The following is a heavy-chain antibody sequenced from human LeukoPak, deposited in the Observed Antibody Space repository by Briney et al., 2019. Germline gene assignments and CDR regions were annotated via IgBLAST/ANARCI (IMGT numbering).Heavy chain of an antibody. Sequence: SETLSLTCTVSSGSISNYYWSWIRQPPGKGLEWIGYIYYSGSTTNYNPSLKSRVTISVDTSKNQFSLKLSSVTAADTAVYYCVKVLGGATLARRTDIWGQGTVVTVSS. V-gene: IGHV4-59*01. D-gene: IGHD1-26*01. J-gene: IGHJ3*02. CDR3: VKVLGGATLARRTDI. CDR2: IYYSGSTT. CDR1: SGSISNYY.